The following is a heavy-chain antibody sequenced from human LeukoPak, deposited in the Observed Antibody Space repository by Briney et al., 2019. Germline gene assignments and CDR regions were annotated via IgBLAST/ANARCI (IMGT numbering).Heavy chain of an antibody. Sequence: PSETLSLTCAVYGGSFSGYYWSWIRQPPGKGLEWIGEINHSGSTNYNPSLKSRVTISVDTSKNQFSLKLSSVTAADTAVYYCARVITIFGVGDWGQGTLVTVSS. CDR1: GGSFSGYY. V-gene: IGHV4-34*01. CDR3: ARVITIFGVGD. J-gene: IGHJ4*02. D-gene: IGHD3-3*01. CDR2: INHSGST.